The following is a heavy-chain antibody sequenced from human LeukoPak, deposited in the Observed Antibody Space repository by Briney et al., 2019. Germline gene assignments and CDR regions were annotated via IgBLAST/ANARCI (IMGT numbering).Heavy chain of an antibody. V-gene: IGHV3-23*05. J-gene: IGHJ2*01. Sequence: PGGSLRLSCAASGFTFSTYAMSWVRQAPGKGLEWVSGVVNSGSNTYYVDSVKGRFTISRDNSKNMLWLQMNSLRAEDTAVYYCAAAMTEYWCLDLWGRGTLVTVSS. CDR2: VVNSGSNT. CDR3: AAAMTEYWCLDL. D-gene: IGHD2-21*02. CDR1: GFTFSTYA.